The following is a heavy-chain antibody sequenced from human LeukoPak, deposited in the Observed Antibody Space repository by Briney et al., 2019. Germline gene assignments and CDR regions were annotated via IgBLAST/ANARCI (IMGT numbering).Heavy chain of an antibody. D-gene: IGHD6-19*01. CDR3: ARTPTRYSSGWYNWFDP. Sequence: SETLSLTCTVCGGSISSYYWSWIRQHPGKGLEWIGYIYYSGSTNYNPSLKSRVTISIDTSKNQFSLKLSSVTAADTAVYYCARTPTRYSSGWYNWFDPWGQGTLVTVYS. CDR1: GGSISSYY. V-gene: IGHV4-59*01. J-gene: IGHJ5*02. CDR2: IYYSGST.